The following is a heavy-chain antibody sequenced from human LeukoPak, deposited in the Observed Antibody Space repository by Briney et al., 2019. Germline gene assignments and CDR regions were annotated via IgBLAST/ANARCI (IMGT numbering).Heavy chain of an antibody. Sequence: PSETLSLTRTVSGGSISSSSYYWGWIRQPPGKGLEWIGSIYYSGSTYYNPSLKSRVTISVDTSKNQFSLKLSSVTAADTAVYYCAREVGGYDSPFDYWGQGTLVTVSS. CDR1: GGSISSSSYY. V-gene: IGHV4-39*02. CDR3: AREVGGYDSPFDY. CDR2: IYYSGST. J-gene: IGHJ4*02. D-gene: IGHD5-12*01.